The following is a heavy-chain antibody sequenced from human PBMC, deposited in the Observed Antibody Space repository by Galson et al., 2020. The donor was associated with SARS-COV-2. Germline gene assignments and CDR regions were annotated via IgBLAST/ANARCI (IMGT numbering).Heavy chain of an antibody. CDR3: TGTLVIFGSSTTRNWYFDL. CDR1: GDSISSSSYF. V-gene: IGHV4-39*01. CDR2: ISYSGST. Sequence: SETLSLTCTVSGDSISSSSYFWGWIRQPPGKGLEWIGSISYSGSTYYNPSLKSRVTISIDTSKNQFSLSLSSVTAADTAVYYCTGTLVIFGSSTTRNWYFDLWGRGTLVTVSS. J-gene: IGHJ2*01. D-gene: IGHD6-13*01.